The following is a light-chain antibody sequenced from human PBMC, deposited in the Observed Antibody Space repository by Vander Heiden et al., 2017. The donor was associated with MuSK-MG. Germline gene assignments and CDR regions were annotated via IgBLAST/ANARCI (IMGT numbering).Light chain of an antibody. Sequence: EIVWTQSPATLSLSPGERATLSCRASQSVTSYLAWYQQKPGQSPRLLISDASNRATGIPARFSGSGSGTDFTLTISSLEPEDSAVYYCQQRYNWPLTFGGGTKVEIK. CDR3: QQRYNWPLT. V-gene: IGKV3-11*01. CDR1: QSVTSY. CDR2: DAS. J-gene: IGKJ4*01.